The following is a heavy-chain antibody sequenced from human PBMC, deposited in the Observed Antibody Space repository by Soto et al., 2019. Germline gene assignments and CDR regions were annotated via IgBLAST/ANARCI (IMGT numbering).Heavy chain of an antibody. CDR2: IYWDDDK. V-gene: IGHV2-5*02. Sequence: QITLKESGPTLVKPTQTLTLTCTFSGFSLSTSGVGVGWIRQPPGKALEWLALIYWDDDKRYSPSLTSRLTITKDTSKTQLVRKMTNMDPVDTATYYCAHVLVVVANYGMDVWGQGTTVTVSS. CDR3: AHVLVVVANYGMDV. J-gene: IGHJ6*02. D-gene: IGHD2-15*01. CDR1: GFSLSTSGVG.